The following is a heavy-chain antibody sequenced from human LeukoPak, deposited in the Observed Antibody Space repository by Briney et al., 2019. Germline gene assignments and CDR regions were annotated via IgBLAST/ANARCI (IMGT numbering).Heavy chain of an antibody. CDR2: ISGDGTTT. CDR3: ARRVDATRWFDP. CDR1: GFSFSNYF. Sequence: GGSLRLSCSASGFSFSNYFMHWVRQAPGEGLVWVSRISGDGTTTIYADSVKGRFTISRDNAKNTLYLQMNSLRAEDTAVYYCARRVDATRWFDPWGQGARVTVSS. V-gene: IGHV3-74*01. J-gene: IGHJ5*02. D-gene: IGHD2-15*01.